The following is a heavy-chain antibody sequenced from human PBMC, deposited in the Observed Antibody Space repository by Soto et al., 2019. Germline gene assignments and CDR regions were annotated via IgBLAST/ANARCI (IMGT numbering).Heavy chain of an antibody. V-gene: IGHV4-39*01. Sequence: QLQLQESGPGLVKPSETLSLTCTVSGGSISSSRYYWGWIRQPPGKGLEWIGSIYYTGSTYYNPSLRSRVTVSVDTSKNQFSLKLSSVTAADTAVYYCARHPDGFTTLDAFDIWGQGTMVTVSS. D-gene: IGHD1-26*01. J-gene: IGHJ3*02. CDR1: GGSISSSRYY. CDR3: ARHPDGFTTLDAFDI. CDR2: IYYTGST.